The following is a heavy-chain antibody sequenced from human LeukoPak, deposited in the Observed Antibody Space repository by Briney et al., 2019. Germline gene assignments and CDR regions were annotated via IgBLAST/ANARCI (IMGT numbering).Heavy chain of an antibody. J-gene: IGHJ6*03. Sequence: ASVKVSCKASGYTFTGYYMHWVRQAPGRGLEWMGWINPNSGGTNYAQKFQGRVTMTRDTSISTAYMELSRLRSDDTAVYYCAREVGHDSSGYYDYYYYMDVWGEGTTVTVSS. CDR3: AREVGHDSSGYYDYYYYMDV. CDR2: INPNSGGT. CDR1: GYTFTGYY. D-gene: IGHD3-22*01. V-gene: IGHV1-2*02.